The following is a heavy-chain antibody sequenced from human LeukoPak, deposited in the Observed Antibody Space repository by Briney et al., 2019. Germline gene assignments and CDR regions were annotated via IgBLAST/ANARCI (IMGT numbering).Heavy chain of an antibody. J-gene: IGHJ5*02. D-gene: IGHD6-13*01. CDR2: INHSGST. CDR3: ARGVDFTYSSSLNRFDP. Sequence: SETLSLTCAAYGGSFSGYYWSWIRQPPGKGLEWIGEINHSGSTNYNPSLKSRVTISVDTSKNQFSLKLSSVTAADTAVYYCARGVDFTYSSSLNRFDPWGQGTLVAVSS. CDR1: GGSFSGYY. V-gene: IGHV4-34*01.